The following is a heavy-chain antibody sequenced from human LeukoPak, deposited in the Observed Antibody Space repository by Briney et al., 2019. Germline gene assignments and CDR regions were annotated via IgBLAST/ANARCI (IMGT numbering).Heavy chain of an antibody. CDR3: AKGGSRRFFDWLLSPDY. J-gene: IGHJ4*02. D-gene: IGHD3-9*01. V-gene: IGHV3-23*01. Sequence: PGGSLRLSCEVSGFTFSSYAMNWVRQTQGKGLEWVSSISGSGISTYYADSVKGRFTMSRDNSRTTLFLQMNGLRAEDTAIYYCAKGGSRRFFDWLLSPDYWGQGTLVTVSS. CDR2: ISGSGIST. CDR1: GFTFSSYA.